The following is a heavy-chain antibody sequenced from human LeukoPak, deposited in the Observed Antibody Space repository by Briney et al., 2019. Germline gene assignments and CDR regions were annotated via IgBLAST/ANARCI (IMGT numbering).Heavy chain of an antibody. J-gene: IGHJ5*02. CDR2: ISAYNGNT. CDR1: GYTFTSYG. V-gene: IGHV1-18*01. D-gene: IGHD3-3*01. Sequence: ASVKVSCKASGYTFTSYGISWVRQAPGQGLEWMGWISAYNGNTNYAQKLQGRVTMTTDTSTSTAYMELRSLRSDDTAVYYCARRIPYDFWSGDNWFDPWGQGTLVTVSS. CDR3: ARRIPYDFWSGDNWFDP.